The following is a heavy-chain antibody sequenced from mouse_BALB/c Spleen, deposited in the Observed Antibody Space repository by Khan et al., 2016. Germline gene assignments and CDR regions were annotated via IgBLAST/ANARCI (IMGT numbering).Heavy chain of an antibody. CDR2: IWPGGST. CDR1: GFSLTNSG. J-gene: IGHJ3*01. Sequence: VELVESGPGLVAPSQSLSITCTASGFSLTNSGVHWIRQPPGKGLEWLGVIWPGGSTDYNSALMSRLSITTDNSQNQVCLKMISLQTDDTAMYYCAREDQDYDSWFASWGQGTLVIVSA. D-gene: IGHD2-4*01. V-gene: IGHV2-9*02. CDR3: AREDQDYDSWFAS.